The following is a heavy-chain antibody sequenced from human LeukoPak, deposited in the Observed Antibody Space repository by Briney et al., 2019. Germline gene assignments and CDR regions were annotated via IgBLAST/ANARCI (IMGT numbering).Heavy chain of an antibody. CDR2: IYPGDSDT. J-gene: IGHJ6*03. CDR3: ARNAYYYDSSGYYYPYYYYYYMDV. V-gene: IGHV5-51*01. Sequence: GESLKISCKGSGYSFTSYWIGWVRQMPGKGLEWMGIIYPGDSDTRYSPSFQGQVAISADKSISTAYLQWSSLKASDTAMYYCARNAYYYDSSGYYYPYYYYYYMDVWGKGTTVTVSS. CDR1: GYSFTSYW. D-gene: IGHD3-22*01.